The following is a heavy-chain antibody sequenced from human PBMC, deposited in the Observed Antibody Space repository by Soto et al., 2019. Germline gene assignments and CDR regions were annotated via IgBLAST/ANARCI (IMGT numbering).Heavy chain of an antibody. CDR1: GFTFSTSW. Sequence: EVQLVESGGGLVQPGGSLKISCSASGFTFSTSWMSWVRQAPGKGLEWVANIKQDGSAEYYVDSVKGRFTVSRDNAKNSLYLQMNSLRVEDTAVYFCARGPRHSDAYWGLGTLVTVSS. D-gene: IGHD5-18*01. CDR2: IKQDGSAE. V-gene: IGHV3-7*05. CDR3: ARGPRHSDAY. J-gene: IGHJ4*02.